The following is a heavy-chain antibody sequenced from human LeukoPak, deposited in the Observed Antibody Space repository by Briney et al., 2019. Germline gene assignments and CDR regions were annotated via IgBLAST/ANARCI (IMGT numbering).Heavy chain of an antibody. V-gene: IGHV4-39*01. Sequence: GSLRLSCAASGFTFSSYSMNWVRQAPGKGLEWIGSIYYSGSTYYNPSLKSRVTISVDTSKNQFSLKLSSVTAADTAVYYCARLGAVAGTRPLPESWGQGTLVTVSS. D-gene: IGHD6-19*01. CDR2: IYYSGST. J-gene: IGHJ4*02. CDR1: GFTFSSYSMN. CDR3: ARLGAVAGTRPLPES.